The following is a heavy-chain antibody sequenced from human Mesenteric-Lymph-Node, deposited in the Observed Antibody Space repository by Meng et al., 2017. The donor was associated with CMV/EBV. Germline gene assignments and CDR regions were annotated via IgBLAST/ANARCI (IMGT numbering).Heavy chain of an antibody. CDR1: GFTFDDYA. J-gene: IGHJ4*02. V-gene: IGHV3-20*01. D-gene: IGHD2-15*01. CDR3: ARAGYCSGGSCLPDY. CDR2: ISWDGGST. Sequence: GESLKISCAASGFTFDDYAMHWVRQPPGKGLEWISFISWDGGSTGYADSVKGRFTISRDNAKNSLYLQMNSLRAEDTALYHCARAGYCSGGSCLPDYWGQGTLVTVSS.